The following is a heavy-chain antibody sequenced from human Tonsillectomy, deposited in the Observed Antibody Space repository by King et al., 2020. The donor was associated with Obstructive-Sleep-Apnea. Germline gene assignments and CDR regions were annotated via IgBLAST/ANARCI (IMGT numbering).Heavy chain of an antibody. CDR1: GGSFSGFY. CDR3: ARPPGGTNNYFDY. V-gene: IGHV4-34*01. CDR2: INHRGST. Sequence: VQLQQWGAGLLKASETLSLTCAVYGGSFSGFYWSWIRQPPGKGLEWIGEINHRGSTNYSPSLKSRVTMSVDTSKNQFSLKLSSVTAADTAVYYCARPPGGTNNYFDYWGQGILVTVSS. J-gene: IGHJ4*02. D-gene: IGHD2/OR15-2a*01.